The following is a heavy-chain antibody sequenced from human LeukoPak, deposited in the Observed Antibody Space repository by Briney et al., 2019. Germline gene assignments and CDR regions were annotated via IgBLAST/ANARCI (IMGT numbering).Heavy chain of an antibody. Sequence: PGGSLRLSCAASGFTFSSYAMHWVRQAPGKGLEWVAVISYDGSNKYYADSVKGRFTISRDNSKNTLYLQMNSLRAEDTAVYYCARATLDWGQGTLVTVSS. CDR1: GFTFSSYA. CDR3: ARATLD. J-gene: IGHJ4*02. CDR2: ISYDGSNK. D-gene: IGHD6-13*01. V-gene: IGHV3-30-3*01.